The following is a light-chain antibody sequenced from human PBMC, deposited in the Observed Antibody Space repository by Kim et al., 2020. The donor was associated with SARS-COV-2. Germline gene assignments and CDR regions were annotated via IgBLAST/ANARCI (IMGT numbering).Light chain of an antibody. CDR3: QQYGSSPLT. CDR2: GAS. CDR1: QSVSSSY. Sequence: CPGERATLSCRASQSVSSSYLAWYQQKPGQAPSLLIYGASSRATGIPDRFSGSGSGTDFTLTISRLEPEDFAVYYCQQYGSSPLTFGGGTKVDIK. V-gene: IGKV3-20*01. J-gene: IGKJ4*01.